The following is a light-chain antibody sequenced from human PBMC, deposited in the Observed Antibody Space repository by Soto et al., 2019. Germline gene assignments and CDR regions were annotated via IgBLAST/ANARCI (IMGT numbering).Light chain of an antibody. V-gene: IGLV1-51*01. CDR3: GTWDSSLSAGV. J-gene: IGLJ2*01. Sequence: QAVVTQPPSVSAAPGQKVTISCSGSSSNIGNNYLSWYQQFPGTAPKLLIYDNNKRPSGIPDRFSGSKSGTSATLGITGLQTGDEADYYCGTWDSSLSAGVFGGGTKVTVL. CDR1: SSNIGNNY. CDR2: DNN.